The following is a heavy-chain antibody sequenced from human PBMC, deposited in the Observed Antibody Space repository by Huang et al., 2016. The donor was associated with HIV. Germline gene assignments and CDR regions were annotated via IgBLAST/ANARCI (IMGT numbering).Heavy chain of an antibody. D-gene: IGHD6-19*01. CDR3: ARDSQQWLVEDY. V-gene: IGHV3-74*01. Sequence: EVQLVEPGGGLVQPGGYLRLSCAASGFTFSSYWMHWVRQAPGKGLVWVSRMNSDGSSTSYADSVKGRFTISRDNAKNTLYLQMNSLRAEDTAVYYCARDSQQWLVEDYWGQGTLVTVSS. J-gene: IGHJ4*02. CDR1: GFTFSSYW. CDR2: MNSDGSST.